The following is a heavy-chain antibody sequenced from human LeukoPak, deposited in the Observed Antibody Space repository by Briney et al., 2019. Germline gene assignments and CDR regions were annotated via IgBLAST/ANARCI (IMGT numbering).Heavy chain of an antibody. CDR2: IYYSGST. V-gene: IGHV4-61*05. CDR1: GGSISSSSYY. CDR3: ARANTMVRSYYFDY. J-gene: IGHJ4*02. D-gene: IGHD3-10*01. Sequence: SETLSLTCTVSGGSISSSSYYWGWIRQPPGKGLEWIGYIYYSGSTNYNPSLKSRVTISVDTSKNQFSLKLSSVTAADTAVYYCARANTMVRSYYFDYWGQGTLVTVSS.